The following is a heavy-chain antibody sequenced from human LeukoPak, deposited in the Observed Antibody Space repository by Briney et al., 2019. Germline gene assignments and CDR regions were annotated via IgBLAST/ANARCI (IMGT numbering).Heavy chain of an antibody. J-gene: IGHJ4*02. V-gene: IGHV1-18*01. CDR3: ARVWGIAAANDY. CDR2: ISAYNGNT. CDR1: GYTLTSHG. Sequence: ASVKVSCKAFGYTLTSHGISWVRQAPGQGLEGMGWISAYNGNTNYAQKLQGRVTMTTDTSTSTAYMELRSLRSDDTAVYYCARVWGIAAANDYWGQGTLVTVSS. D-gene: IGHD6-13*01.